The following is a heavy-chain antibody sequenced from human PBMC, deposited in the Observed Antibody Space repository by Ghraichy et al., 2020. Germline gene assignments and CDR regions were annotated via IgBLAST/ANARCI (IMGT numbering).Heavy chain of an antibody. Sequence: SETLSLTCTVSGYSISSGYYWGWIRQPPGKGLEWIGSIYHSGSTYYNPSLKSRVTISVDTSKNQFSLKLSSVTAADTAVYYCARVFDGRWGEYSSGWSTLIHRQSEYYFDYWGQGTLVTVSS. V-gene: IGHV4-38-2*02. J-gene: IGHJ4*02. CDR1: GYSISSGYY. CDR2: IYHSGST. D-gene: IGHD6-19*01. CDR3: ARVFDGRWGEYSSGWSTLIHRQSEYYFDY.